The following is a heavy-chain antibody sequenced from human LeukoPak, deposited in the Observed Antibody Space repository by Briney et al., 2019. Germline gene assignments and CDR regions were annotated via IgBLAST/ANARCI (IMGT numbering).Heavy chain of an antibody. V-gene: IGHV1-18*04. D-gene: IGHD2-2*01. CDR1: GYTFTSYG. CDR3: ARLRDIVVVPAAFLDY. CDR2: ISAYNGNT. J-gene: IGHJ4*02. Sequence: ASVKVSCKASGYTFTSYGISWVRQAPGQGLEWMGWISAYNGNTNYAQKLQGRVTMTTDTSTSTAYMELRSLRSDDTAVYYCARLRDIVVVPAAFLDYWGQGTPVTVSS.